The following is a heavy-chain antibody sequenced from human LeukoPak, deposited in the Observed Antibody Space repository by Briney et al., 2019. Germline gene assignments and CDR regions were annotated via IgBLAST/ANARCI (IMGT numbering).Heavy chain of an antibody. CDR2: ISYDGRNT. J-gene: IGHJ4*02. Sequence: GGSLRLSCEDSGFTFSTSSMHWDRQAPGKGLEWVAVISYDGRNTYYADSVKGRFTISRDNSKNTMFLQMDSLRVEDTAVYYCAREDSGSFDSWGQGTLVIVSS. V-gene: IGHV3-30*04. CDR1: GFTFSTSS. CDR3: AREDSGSFDS. D-gene: IGHD1-26*01.